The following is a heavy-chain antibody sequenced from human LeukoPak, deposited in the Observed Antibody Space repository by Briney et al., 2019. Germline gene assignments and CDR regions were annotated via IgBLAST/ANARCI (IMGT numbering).Heavy chain of an antibody. J-gene: IGHJ6*03. CDR3: RIVATISGYMDV. CDR1: GGSISSSSYY. Sequence: PSETLSLTCTVSGGSISSSSYYWGWIRQPPGKGLEWIGSIYYSGSTYYNPSLKSRVTISVDTSKNQFSLKLSSVTAADTAVYYCRIVATISGYMDVWGKGTTVTVSS. V-gene: IGHV4-39*07. D-gene: IGHD5-12*01. CDR2: IYYSGST.